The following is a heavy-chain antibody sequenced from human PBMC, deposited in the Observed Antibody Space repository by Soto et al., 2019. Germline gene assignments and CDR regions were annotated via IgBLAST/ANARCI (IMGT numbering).Heavy chain of an antibody. Sequence: QVQLQESGPGLVKPSQTLSLTCTVSGGSISSGGYYWSWIRHHPGKGLEWIGYLYYSGSTYYNPSLKSRVTISVDTSKNQLSLKLRSVTAADTAVYYCARGRYSSSSNWFDPWGQGTLVTVSS. CDR1: GGSISSGGYY. J-gene: IGHJ5*02. CDR3: ARGRYSSSSNWFDP. CDR2: LYYSGST. D-gene: IGHD6-6*01. V-gene: IGHV4-31*03.